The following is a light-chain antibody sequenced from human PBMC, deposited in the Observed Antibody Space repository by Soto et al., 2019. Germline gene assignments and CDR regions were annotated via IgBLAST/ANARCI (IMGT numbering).Light chain of an antibody. Sequence: DIQMTQSPASLSASAGDRVTITCRASQGIDHSLAWYQQKPGIVPTLLIYSASTLQSGVPSRFSGSGSGTVLTLIITSRQHDDVVTFYFQQHYSGPPGAFGPGTKVDV. CDR2: SAS. CDR1: QGIDHS. V-gene: IGKV1-27*01. J-gene: IGKJ3*01. CDR3: QQHYSGPPGA.